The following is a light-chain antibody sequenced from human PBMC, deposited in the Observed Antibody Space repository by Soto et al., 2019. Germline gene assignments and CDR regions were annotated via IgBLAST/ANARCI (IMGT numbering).Light chain of an antibody. Sequence: EIVLTQSPATLSLSPGEGATLSCRASQSVSSYLAWYQQKPGQAPRLLIYGASTRATGIPARFSGSGSGTEFTLTISSLQSEDFAVYYCQQYNNWPWTFGQGTKVDIK. J-gene: IGKJ1*01. CDR2: GAS. CDR1: QSVSSY. V-gene: IGKV3-15*01. CDR3: QQYNNWPWT.